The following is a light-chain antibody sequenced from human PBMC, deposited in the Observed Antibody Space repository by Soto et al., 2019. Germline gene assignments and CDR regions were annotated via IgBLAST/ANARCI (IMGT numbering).Light chain of an antibody. Sequence: QSALTQPASVSGSPGQSITISCTGTSSDVGAYNYVSWYQQYPGKAPKLMIFGVSNRPSGVSNRFSGSKSGNTASLTISGLKAAQEADHYCSSYTGTSYVXGTGTKVTVL. V-gene: IGLV2-14*01. CDR2: GVS. CDR3: SSYTGTSYV. CDR1: SSDVGAYNY. J-gene: IGLJ1*01.